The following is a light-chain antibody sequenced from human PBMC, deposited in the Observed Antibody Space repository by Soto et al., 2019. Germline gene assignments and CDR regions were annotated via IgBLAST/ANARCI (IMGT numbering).Light chain of an antibody. CDR3: SSYKSSSTRV. J-gene: IGLJ1*01. CDR1: SSDVGAYDF. Sequence: QSVLTQPASVYGSPGQSITISCTGTSSDVGAYDFVSWYQQHPDKAPKLMIYEVSNRPSGVSNRFSGSKSVNTATLTIFGLQAEDEADHYCSSYKSSSTRVFGTGNKVTVL. CDR2: EVS. V-gene: IGLV2-14*03.